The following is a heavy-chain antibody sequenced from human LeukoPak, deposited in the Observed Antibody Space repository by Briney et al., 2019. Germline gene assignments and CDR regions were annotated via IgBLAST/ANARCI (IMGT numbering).Heavy chain of an antibody. D-gene: IGHD4-23*01. Sequence: SETLSLTCSVSGASVSSYYWSWIRQPPGKGLEWIGYIYNSGSTNYNHSLKSRVTISEDMSNNQFSLKLSSVTAADTAVYYCARALRLWGGNSGIAFDIWGQGTMVTVSS. CDR3: ARALRLWGGNSGIAFDI. CDR2: IYNSGST. CDR1: GASVSSYY. V-gene: IGHV4-59*02. J-gene: IGHJ3*02.